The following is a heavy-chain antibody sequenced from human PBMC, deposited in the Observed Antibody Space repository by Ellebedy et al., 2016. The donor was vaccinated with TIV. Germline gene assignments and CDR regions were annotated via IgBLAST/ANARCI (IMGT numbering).Heavy chain of an antibody. J-gene: IGHJ4*02. CDR2: IYHRGNT. CDR1: GGSINSSSFY. CDR3: SRDDNGDHNYFDY. D-gene: IGHD4-17*01. V-gene: IGHV4-39*07. Sequence: MPSETLSLTCTVSGGSINSSSFYWGWIRQPPGKGLEWIGSIYHRGNTYYNPSLNSRVTISIDTSKSQFSLKLTSVTAADTAVYFCSRDDNGDHNYFDYWGQGTLVTVSP.